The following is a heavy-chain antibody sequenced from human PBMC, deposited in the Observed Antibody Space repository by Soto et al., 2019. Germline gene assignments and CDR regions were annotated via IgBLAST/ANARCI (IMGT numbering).Heavy chain of an antibody. CDR2: ISGSGGST. CDR1: GFTFSSYA. J-gene: IGHJ4*02. CDR3: AKDARCTNGVCYSFRRPFDY. Sequence: GGSLRLSCAASGFTFSSYAMSWVRQAPGKGLEWVSAISGSGGSTYYADSVKGRFTISRDNSKNTLYLQMNSLRAEDTAVYYCAKDARCTNGVCYSFRRPFDYWGQGTLVTVSS. V-gene: IGHV3-23*01. D-gene: IGHD2-8*01.